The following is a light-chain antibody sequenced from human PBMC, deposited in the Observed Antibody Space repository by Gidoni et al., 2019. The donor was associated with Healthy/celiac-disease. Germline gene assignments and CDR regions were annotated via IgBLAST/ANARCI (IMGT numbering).Light chain of an antibody. Sequence: DIQMTQSPSSLSASVGDRVTITCQASQDISNYLNWYQQKPGKAPKLLIYDASNLETGVPSRFSGSGSGTDFTFTISSLQPEDIATYYCQRYDNPITFGQGTRLEIK. CDR1: QDISNY. CDR3: QRYDNPIT. V-gene: IGKV1-33*01. J-gene: IGKJ5*01. CDR2: DAS.